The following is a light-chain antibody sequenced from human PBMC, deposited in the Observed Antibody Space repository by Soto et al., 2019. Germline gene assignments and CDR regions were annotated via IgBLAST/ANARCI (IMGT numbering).Light chain of an antibody. Sequence: DIQLTQSPSFLSASVGDRVIITCRASQGISSYLAWYQQKPGTAPKLLIYAASTLQSGVPSRFSGSGSGTEFTLTISSLQPEDFATYYCHPLNTYPRTFGQWTKVEIK. CDR3: HPLNTYPRT. V-gene: IGKV1-9*01. J-gene: IGKJ1*01. CDR1: QGISSY. CDR2: AAS.